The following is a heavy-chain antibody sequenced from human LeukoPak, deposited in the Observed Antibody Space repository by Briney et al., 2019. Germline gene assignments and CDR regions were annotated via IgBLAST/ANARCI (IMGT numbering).Heavy chain of an antibody. CDR1: GYTFTSYY. CDR2: INPSATFT. Sequence: ASVKVSCKASGYTFTSYYMHWVRQAPGQGLEWMGIINPSATFTRYAQRFQGRVTMTRDMSTSTVYMELSSLRSEDTAMYYCARERIRGAVTTLGYWGQGTLVTVSS. CDR3: ARERIRGAVTTLGY. J-gene: IGHJ4*02. D-gene: IGHD4-17*01. V-gene: IGHV1-46*01.